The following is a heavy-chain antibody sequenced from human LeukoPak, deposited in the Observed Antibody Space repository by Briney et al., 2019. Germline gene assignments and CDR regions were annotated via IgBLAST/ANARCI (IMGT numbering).Heavy chain of an antibody. J-gene: IGHJ4*02. CDR2: ISAYNGNT. CDR3: ARVSSYYGSGSPYVFDY. Sequence: GASVKVSCKASGYTFTSYGISWVRQAPGQGLEWMGWISAYNGNTNYAQKLQGRVTMTRNTSISTAYMELRSLRSEDTAVYYCARVSSYYGSGSPYVFDYWGQGTLVTVSS. D-gene: IGHD3-10*01. V-gene: IGHV1-18*01. CDR1: GYTFTSYG.